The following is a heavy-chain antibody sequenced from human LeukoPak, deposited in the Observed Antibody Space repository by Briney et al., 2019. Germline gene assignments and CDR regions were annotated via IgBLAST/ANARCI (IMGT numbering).Heavy chain of an antibody. CDR2: TNPNSGNT. J-gene: IGHJ6*03. Sequence: GASVKVSCKASGYTFTSYDINWVRQANGQGLECMGWTNPNSGNTGYAQKFQGRVTITRNTSISTAYMELSSLRSEDTAVYYCARARRYSYGAGRSYYYYMDVWGKGTTVTVSS. V-gene: IGHV1-8*03. CDR3: ARARRYSYGAGRSYYYYMDV. CDR1: GYTFTSYD. D-gene: IGHD5-18*01.